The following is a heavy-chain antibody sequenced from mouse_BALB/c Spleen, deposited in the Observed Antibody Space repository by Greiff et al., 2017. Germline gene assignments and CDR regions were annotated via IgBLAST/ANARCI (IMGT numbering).Heavy chain of an antibody. Sequence: EVQLVESGGDLVKPGGSLKLSCAASGFTFSSYGMSWVRQTPDKRLEWVATISSGGSYTYYPDSVKGRFTISRDNAKNTLYLQMSSLKSEDTAMYYCARQGARATFAYWGQGTLVTVSA. CDR2: ISSGGSYT. J-gene: IGHJ3*01. CDR3: ARQGARATFAY. CDR1: GFTFSSYG. V-gene: IGHV5-6*01. D-gene: IGHD3-1*01.